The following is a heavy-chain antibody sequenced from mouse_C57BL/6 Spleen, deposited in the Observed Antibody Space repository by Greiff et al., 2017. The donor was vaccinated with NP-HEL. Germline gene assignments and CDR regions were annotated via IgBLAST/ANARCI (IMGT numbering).Heavy chain of an antibody. CDR1: GYTFTSYW. CDR3: ARGGTPDY. Sequence: VQLQQSGAELVMPGASVKLSCKASGYTFTSYWMHWVKQRPGQGLEWIGEIDPSDSYTNYNQKFKGKSTLTVDKSSSTAYMQLSSLTSEDSAVYYCARGGTPDYWGQGTTLTVSS. J-gene: IGHJ2*01. D-gene: IGHD2-14*01. V-gene: IGHV1-69*01. CDR2: IDPSDSYT.